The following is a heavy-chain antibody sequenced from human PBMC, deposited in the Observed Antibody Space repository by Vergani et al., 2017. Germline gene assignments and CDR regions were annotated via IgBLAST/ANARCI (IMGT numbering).Heavy chain of an antibody. CDR3: ASARYYDSSGYPPVYGMDV. D-gene: IGHD3-22*01. Sequence: QVQLVQSGAEVKKPGASVKVSCKASGYTFTSYYMHWVRQAPGQGLEWMGIINPSGGSKSYAQKFQGRVTMTRDTSTSTVYMELSSLRSEDTAVYYCASARYYDSSGYPPVYGMDVWGQGTTVTVSS. CDR1: GYTFTSYY. CDR2: INPSGGSK. V-gene: IGHV1-46*01. J-gene: IGHJ6*02.